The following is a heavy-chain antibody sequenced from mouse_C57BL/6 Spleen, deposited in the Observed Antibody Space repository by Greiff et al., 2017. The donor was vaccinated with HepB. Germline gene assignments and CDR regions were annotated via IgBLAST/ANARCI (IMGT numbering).Heavy chain of an antibody. Sequence: EVKLMESGGDLVKPGGSLKLSCAASGFTFSSYGMSWVRQTPDKRLEWVATISSGGSYTYYPDSVKGRFTISRDNAKNTLYLPMSSLKSEDTAMYYCARRYYSNYVHFDYWGQGTTLTVSS. D-gene: IGHD2-5*01. V-gene: IGHV5-6*02. CDR1: GFTFSSYG. J-gene: IGHJ2*01. CDR2: ISSGGSYT. CDR3: ARRYYSNYVHFDY.